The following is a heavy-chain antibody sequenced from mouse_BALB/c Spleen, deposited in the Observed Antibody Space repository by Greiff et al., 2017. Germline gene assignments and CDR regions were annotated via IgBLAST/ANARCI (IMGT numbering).Heavy chain of an antibody. J-gene: IGHJ3*01. D-gene: IGHD2-14*01. CDR2: IDPENGDT. CDR1: GFNIKDYY. V-gene: IGHV14-4*02. CDR3: NAWDYRYLWFAY. Sequence: EVKLVESGAELVRSGASVKLSCTASGFNIKDYYMHWVKQRPEQGLEWIGWIDPENGDTEYAPKFQGKATMTADTSSNTAYLQLSSLTSEDTAVYYCNAWDYRYLWFAYWGQGTLVTVSA.